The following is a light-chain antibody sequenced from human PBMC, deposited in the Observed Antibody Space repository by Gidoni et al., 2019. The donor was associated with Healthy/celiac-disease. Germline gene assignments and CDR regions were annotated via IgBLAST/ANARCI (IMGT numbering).Light chain of an antibody. V-gene: IGLV2-14*03. Sequence: QSALTQPASVSGSPGQSITISCPGSSSDIGDYDFVSWYQQHPGEAPQLVIYDVTNRPSGIPDRFSGFKSGNTASLTISGLQAEDEADYYCSSYSITAPVVFGGGTRLTVL. CDR1: SSDIGDYDF. CDR2: DVT. J-gene: IGLJ3*02. CDR3: SSYSITAPVV.